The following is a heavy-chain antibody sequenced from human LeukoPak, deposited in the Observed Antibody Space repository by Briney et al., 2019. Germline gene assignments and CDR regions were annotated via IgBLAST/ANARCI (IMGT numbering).Heavy chain of an antibody. D-gene: IGHD2-2*01. J-gene: IGHJ1*01. CDR1: GGSISSYY. CDR3: ASEGDIVVVPAFQH. CDR2: IYTSGST. Sequence: PSETLSLTCTVSGGSISSYYWSWIRQPAGKGLEWIGRIYTSGSTNYNPSLKSRVTMSVDTSKNQFSLKLSSVTAADTAVYYCASEGDIVVVPAFQHWGRGTLVTVSS. V-gene: IGHV4-4*07.